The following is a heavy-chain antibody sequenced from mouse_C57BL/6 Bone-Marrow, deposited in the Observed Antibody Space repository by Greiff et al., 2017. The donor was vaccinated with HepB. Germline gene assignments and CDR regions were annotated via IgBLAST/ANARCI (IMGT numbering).Heavy chain of an antibody. CDR3: GLHYCGRSYDFDY. CDR2: IHPNSGST. CDR1: GYTFTSYW. V-gene: IGHV1-64*01. D-gene: IGHD1-1*01. Sequence: VQLQQPGAELVKPGASVKLSCKASGYTFTSYWMHWVKQRPGQGLEWIGMIHPNSGSTNYNEKFKSKATLTVDKSSSTAYMQLSSLTSEDSAVYYCGLHYCGRSYDFDYWGQGTTLTVSS. J-gene: IGHJ2*01.